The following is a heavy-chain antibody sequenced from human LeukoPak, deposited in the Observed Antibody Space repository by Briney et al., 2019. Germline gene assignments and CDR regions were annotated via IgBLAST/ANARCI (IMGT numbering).Heavy chain of an antibody. D-gene: IGHD6-13*01. Sequence: SETLSLTCAVYGGSFSGYYWSWIRQPPGKGLEWIGEINHSGSTSYNPSLKSRVTISVDTSKNQFSLKLSSVTAADTAVYYCARGPIAAGTQEFYYFDYWGQGTLVTVSS. CDR1: GGSFSGYY. CDR3: ARGPIAAGTQEFYYFDY. CDR2: INHSGST. J-gene: IGHJ4*02. V-gene: IGHV4-34*01.